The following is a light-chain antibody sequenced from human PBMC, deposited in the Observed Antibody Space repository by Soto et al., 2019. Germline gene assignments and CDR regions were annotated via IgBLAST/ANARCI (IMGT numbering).Light chain of an antibody. CDR1: QSVSNN. CDR3: QQYNKWPPWT. CDR2: GAT. Sequence: VLTQSPGTLSLSPGERATLSCRASQSVSNNYLAWYQQKPGQAPRLLIYGATTRATGIPARFSGSGSGTEFTLTISSLQSEDFAVYYCQQYNKWPPWTFGQGTKVDIK. J-gene: IGKJ1*01. V-gene: IGKV3-15*01.